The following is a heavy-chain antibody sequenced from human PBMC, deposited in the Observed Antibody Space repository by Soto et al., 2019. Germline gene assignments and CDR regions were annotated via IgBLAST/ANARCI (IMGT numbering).Heavy chain of an antibody. CDR2: ISWNSDRV. CDR3: VKDTTEGGNGGGGGDFDY. V-gene: IGHV3-9*01. CDR1: GFTFDDYA. Sequence: EVQLGESGGGLVQPGRSLRLSCAASGFTFDDYAMHWVRQAPGKGLEWVSGISWNSDRVGYADSVRGRFTISRDNAKKSLYLQMNSLRTEDTALYYCVKDTTEGGNGGGGGDFDYWGQGTLVTVSS. J-gene: IGHJ4*02. D-gene: IGHD1-26*01.